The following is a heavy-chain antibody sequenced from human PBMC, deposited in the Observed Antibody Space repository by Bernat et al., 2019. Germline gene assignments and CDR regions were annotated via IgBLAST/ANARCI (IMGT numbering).Heavy chain of an antibody. D-gene: IGHD3-10*01. V-gene: IGHV3-49*03. CDR2: IGSKAYGGTT. CDR3: TREAGSGSYYAHYFDY. CDR1: GFTFGDYA. J-gene: IGHJ4*02. Sequence: EVQLVESGGGLVQPGRSLRLSCTASGFTFGDYAMSWFRQAPGKGLEWVGFIGSKAYGGTTEYAASVKGRFTISRDDSKSIAYLQMNSLKTEDTAVYYCTREAGSGSYYAHYFDYWGQGTLVTVSS.